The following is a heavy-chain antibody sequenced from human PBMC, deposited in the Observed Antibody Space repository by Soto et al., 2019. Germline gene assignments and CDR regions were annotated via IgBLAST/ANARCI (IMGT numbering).Heavy chain of an antibody. CDR2: FVPLFGTT. CDR3: ATHGLGVSSPPYFDN. J-gene: IGHJ4*02. V-gene: IGHV1-69*01. Sequence: QLVQSGSEVKKPGSSVKVSCQASGGTFCGYVVTWVRQAPGQGLEWMGEFVPLFGTTNYAQRFSGRITITAEESTSTAYMDLRTLRSDVTAVYYCATHGLGVSSPPYFDNWGQGTLVTVSS. D-gene: IGHD2-8*01. CDR1: GGTFCGYV.